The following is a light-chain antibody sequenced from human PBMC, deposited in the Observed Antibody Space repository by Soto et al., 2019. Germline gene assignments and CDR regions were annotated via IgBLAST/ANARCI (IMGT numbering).Light chain of an antibody. CDR1: NIGSKS. CDR3: QVWDSCSDRVV. Sequence: SYELTQPPSVSVAPGQTARITCGGKNIGSKSVHWYQQKPGQAPVLVVYDDSDRPSGIPERFSGSNSGNTATLTISRVEAGDEADYYCQVWDSCSDRVVFGGGTKLTVL. V-gene: IGLV3-21*02. CDR2: DDS. J-gene: IGLJ2*01.